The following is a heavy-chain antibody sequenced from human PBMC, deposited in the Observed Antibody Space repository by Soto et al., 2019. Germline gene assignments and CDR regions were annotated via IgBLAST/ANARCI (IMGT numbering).Heavy chain of an antibody. CDR1: GYTFTSYD. D-gene: IGHD1-26*01. J-gene: IGHJ4*02. CDR3: ARRALPYDLLVG. V-gene: IGHV1-8*01. CDR2: MNAKSGNT. Sequence: QVQLVQSGAEVKKPGASVKVSCKASGYTFTSYDINWVRQATRQGLEWMGWMNAKSGNTGYAQKFQGRVTITRNTSISKAYMELSSLRSEDTAVYYCARRALPYDLLVGWGQGTLVTVSS.